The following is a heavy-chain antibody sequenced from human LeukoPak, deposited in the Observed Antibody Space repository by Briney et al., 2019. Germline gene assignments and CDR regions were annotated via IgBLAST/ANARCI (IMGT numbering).Heavy chain of an antibody. CDR3: AKDRWTEADAFDI. D-gene: IGHD1-1*01. Sequence: GGSLRLSCAASGFTFSSYIINWVRQAPGKGLEWVSSISSSSNYIYYADSVKGRFTISRDNAKNSLYLQMNSLRAEDTAVYYCAKDRWTEADAFDIWGQGTMVTVSS. V-gene: IGHV3-21*04. CDR2: ISSSSNYI. CDR1: GFTFSSYI. J-gene: IGHJ3*02.